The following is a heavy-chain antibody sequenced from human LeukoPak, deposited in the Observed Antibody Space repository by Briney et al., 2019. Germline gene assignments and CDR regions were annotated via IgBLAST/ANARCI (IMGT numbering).Heavy chain of an antibody. V-gene: IGHV1-2*02. CDR2: INPNSGGT. J-gene: IGHJ4*02. CDR3: ARTQIAGAAAAGY. Sequence: ASVKVSCKASGYTFTGYYMHWVRQAPGQGLEWMGWINPNSGGTNYAQKFQGRVTMTRDTSISTAYMELSRLRSDDTAVYYCARTQIAGAAAAGYWGQGTLVTVSS. CDR1: GYTFTGYY. D-gene: IGHD2-21*01.